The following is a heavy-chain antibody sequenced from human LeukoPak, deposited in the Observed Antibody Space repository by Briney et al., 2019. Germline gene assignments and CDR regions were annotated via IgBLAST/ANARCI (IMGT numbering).Heavy chain of an antibody. CDR1: GRSIRSVY. Sequence: SETLSLTCAVSGRSIRSVYWNWIRQSAGKGLEWIGRIYATDLTNYNPSLKSRATLSVDMSKNELSLTLKSVTAADTAVYYCARGFGSGTSPIDLWGQGALVTVSS. J-gene: IGHJ5*02. D-gene: IGHD3-10*01. CDR2: IYATDLT. V-gene: IGHV4-4*07. CDR3: ARGFGSGTSPIDL.